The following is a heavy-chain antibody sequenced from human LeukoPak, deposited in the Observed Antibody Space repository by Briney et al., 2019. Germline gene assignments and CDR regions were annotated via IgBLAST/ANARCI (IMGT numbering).Heavy chain of an antibody. CDR3: ARVGNSPDY. Sequence: GGSLRLSCAASGFTFSSYEMNWVRQAPGKGLEWVSYISSSGSTIYYADSVKGRFPISRDNAKNSLYLQMNSLRAEDTAVYYCARVGNSPDYWGQGTLVTVSS. D-gene: IGHD4-23*01. CDR2: ISSSGSTI. V-gene: IGHV3-48*03. CDR1: GFTFSSYE. J-gene: IGHJ4*02.